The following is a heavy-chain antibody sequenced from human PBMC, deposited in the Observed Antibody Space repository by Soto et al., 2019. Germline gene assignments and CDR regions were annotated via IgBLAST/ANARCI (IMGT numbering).Heavy chain of an antibody. J-gene: IGHJ4*02. CDR3: STSRSYYDFWGGYLQPQFDY. CDR1: GGSISSYY. Sequence: SETLSLTCTVSGGSISSYYWSWIRQPPGKGLEWIGYIYYSGSTNYNPSLKSRVTISVDTSKNQFSLKLSSVTAADTAVYYCSTSRSYYDFWGGYLQPQFDYWGQATLVTVS. D-gene: IGHD3-3*01. V-gene: IGHV4-59*08. CDR2: IYYSGST.